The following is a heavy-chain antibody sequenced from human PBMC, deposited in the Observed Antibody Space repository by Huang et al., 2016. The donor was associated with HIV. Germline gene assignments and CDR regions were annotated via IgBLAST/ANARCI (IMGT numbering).Heavy chain of an antibody. J-gene: IGHJ4*03. Sequence: EVQLEESGGALVKPGGSLRLSCAATGFLFTTFTMHWVRQGAVKGMEWVASISGSGSSIYYADAVKGRFTISRDNTKKSLYLQMSSLSVDDTAFYFCARGGPVGYFNLWGHGTLVSVSS. CDR1: GFLFTTFT. CDR3: ARGGPVGYFNL. CDR2: ISGSGSSI. V-gene: IGHV3-21*01. D-gene: IGHD2-15*01.